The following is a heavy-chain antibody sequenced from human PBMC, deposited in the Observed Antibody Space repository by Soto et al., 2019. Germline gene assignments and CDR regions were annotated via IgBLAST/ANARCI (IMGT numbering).Heavy chain of an antibody. CDR1: GYTFTSYG. D-gene: IGHD3-3*01. CDR2: ISAYNGNT. V-gene: IGHV1-18*01. CDR3: ARDPGFGVVANWFDP. J-gene: IGHJ5*02. Sequence: QVQLVQSGAEVKKPGASVKVSCKASGYTFTSYGISWVRQAPGQGLEWMGWISAYNGNTNYAQKLQGRVTMTTDTSTSTADMELRSLRSDDTAVYDCARDPGFGVVANWFDPWGQGTLVTVSS.